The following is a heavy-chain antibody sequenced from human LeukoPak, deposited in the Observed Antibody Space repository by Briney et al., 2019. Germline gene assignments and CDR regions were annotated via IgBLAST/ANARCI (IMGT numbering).Heavy chain of an antibody. J-gene: IGHJ5*02. V-gene: IGHV4-34*01. CDR2: INHSGST. Sequence: SETLSLTCAVYGGSFSGYYWSWIRQPPGKGLEWIGEINHSGSTNYNPSLKSRVTISVDMSKNQFSLKLSSVTAADTAVYYCASASRFYYNWFDPWGQGTLVTVSS. D-gene: IGHD3-22*01. CDR3: ASASRFYYNWFDP. CDR1: GGSFSGYY.